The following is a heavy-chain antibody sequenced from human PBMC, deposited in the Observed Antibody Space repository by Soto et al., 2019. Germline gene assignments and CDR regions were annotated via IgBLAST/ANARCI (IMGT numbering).Heavy chain of an antibody. Sequence: QVQLVESGGGVVQPGRSLKLSCAASGFSFSGYGMHWVRQAPGKGLEGLTLISYDGDSKLYADSVKGRFTISRDHSKNMLYLHMSSLRPDDSAVYYCANGLDIVLGPGGMKPYYYYGVDVWGQGTTVTVSS. CDR3: ANGLDIVLGPGGMKPYYYYGVDV. CDR1: GFSFSGYG. J-gene: IGHJ6*02. V-gene: IGHV3-30*18. D-gene: IGHD2-8*01. CDR2: ISYDGDSK.